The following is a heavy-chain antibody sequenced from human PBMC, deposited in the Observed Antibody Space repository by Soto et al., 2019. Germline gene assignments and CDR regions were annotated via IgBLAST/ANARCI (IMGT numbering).Heavy chain of an antibody. D-gene: IGHD3-10*01. V-gene: IGHV4-34*01. CDR1: GGSFSGYY. CDR2: INQSGGT. CDR3: ARGRSITMLRGAPPDY. J-gene: IGHJ4*02. Sequence: SETLSLTCAVYGGSFSGYYWSWIRQPPGKGLEWIGEINQSGGTHYNPSLKSRVTISVDTSENQFSLKLSSVTATDTAVYYCARGRSITMLRGAPPDYWGQGTLVTVSS.